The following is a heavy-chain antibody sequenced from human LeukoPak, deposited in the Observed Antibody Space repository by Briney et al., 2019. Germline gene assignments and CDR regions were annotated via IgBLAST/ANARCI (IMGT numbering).Heavy chain of an antibody. Sequence: ASETLSLTCAVYGGSFSGYHWSWIRQPPGKGLEWIGEINHSGSTNYNPSLKSRVTISVDTSKNQFSLKLSSVTAADTAVYYCARDRFGRRTGYSSSWYRTHWYFDLWGRGTLVTVSS. CDR1: GGSFSGYH. D-gene: IGHD6-13*01. CDR2: INHSGST. V-gene: IGHV4-34*01. CDR3: ARDRFGRRTGYSSSWYRTHWYFDL. J-gene: IGHJ2*01.